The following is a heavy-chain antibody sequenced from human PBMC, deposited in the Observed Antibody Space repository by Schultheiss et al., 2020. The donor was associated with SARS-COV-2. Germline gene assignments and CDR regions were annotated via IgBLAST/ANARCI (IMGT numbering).Heavy chain of an antibody. CDR1: GFTFSNAW. V-gene: IGHV3-23*01. CDR3: TTDRIAVAGMVLGLDY. D-gene: IGHD6-19*01. J-gene: IGHJ4*02. CDR2: ISGSGGST. Sequence: GGSLRLSCAASGFTFSNAWMSWVRQAPGKGLEWVSAISGSGGSTYYADSVKGRFTISRDNAKNSLYLQMNSLKTEDTAVYYCTTDRIAVAGMVLGLDYWGQGTLVTVSS.